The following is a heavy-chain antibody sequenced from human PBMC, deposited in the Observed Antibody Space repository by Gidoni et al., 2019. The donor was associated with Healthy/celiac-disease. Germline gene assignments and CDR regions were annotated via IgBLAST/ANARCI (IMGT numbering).Heavy chain of an antibody. Sequence: EVQLVQSGAEVKKPGASLKISCKGSGYSFTSYWIGWVRQMPGKGLEWMGIIYPGDSDTRYSPSFQGQVTISADKSISTAYLQWSSLKASDTAMYYCARGAKYYDFWSGFIVWGQGTLVTVSS. CDR1: GYSFTSYW. CDR3: ARGAKYYDFWSGFIV. D-gene: IGHD3-3*01. CDR2: IYPGDSDT. V-gene: IGHV5-51*03. J-gene: IGHJ4*02.